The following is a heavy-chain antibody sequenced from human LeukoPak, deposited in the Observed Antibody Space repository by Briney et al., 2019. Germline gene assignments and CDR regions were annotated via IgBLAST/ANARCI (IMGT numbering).Heavy chain of an antibody. Sequence: ASVKVSCKASGYTFTSYYMHWVRQAPGQGLEWMGIINPSGGSTSYAQKFQGRVTMTRDTSTSTVYMELSSLRSEDTAVYYCARSRRAYYYDSSGSDWFDPWGQGTLVTVSS. CDR2: INPSGGST. CDR1: GYTFTSYY. V-gene: IGHV1-46*01. J-gene: IGHJ5*02. CDR3: ARSRRAYYYDSSGSDWFDP. D-gene: IGHD3-22*01.